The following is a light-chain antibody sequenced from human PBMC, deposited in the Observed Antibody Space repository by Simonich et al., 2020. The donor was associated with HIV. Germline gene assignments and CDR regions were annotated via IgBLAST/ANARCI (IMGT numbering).Light chain of an antibody. V-gene: IGKV1-5*03. J-gene: IGKJ1*01. CDR3: QQYNSYSWT. Sequence: DIQMTQSPSTLSASVGDRVTITCRASQSIGSWLAWYQKKPGKAPKLLIYKASSLESGVPSRFSGSGSGTEFTLTISSLQPDDFATYYCQQYNSYSWTFGQGTKVEIK. CDR2: KAS. CDR1: QSIGSW.